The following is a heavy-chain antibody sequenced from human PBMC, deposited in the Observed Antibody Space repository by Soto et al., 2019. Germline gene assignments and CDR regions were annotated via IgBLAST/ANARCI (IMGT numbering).Heavy chain of an antibody. J-gene: IGHJ3*02. D-gene: IGHD3-22*01. V-gene: IGHV4-59*01. Sequence: SETLSLTCTVSGGSISRYYWSWIRQPPGKGLEWIGYMYNTGSTIYNPSLESRVTISVDTSKNQFSLQLNSVTAADTAVYYCARVLYYYDSSGYYGGADAFDIWGQGTMVT. CDR1: GGSISRYY. CDR3: ARVLYYYDSSGYYGGADAFDI. CDR2: MYNTGST.